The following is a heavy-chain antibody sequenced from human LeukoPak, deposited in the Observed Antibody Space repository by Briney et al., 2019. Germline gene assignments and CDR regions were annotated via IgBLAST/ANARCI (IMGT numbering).Heavy chain of an antibody. V-gene: IGHV4-59*01. Sequence: PSEILCLTCTVPGGSFSSSYWSWIGQPPGKGLEWIGYIYYSSSTNYNPSLKSRVTISVDTSKNQFSLKLSSVTAAVTAVYYYARASSGWYGVDYWGQGTLVTVSS. CDR2: IYYSSST. CDR1: GGSFSSSY. J-gene: IGHJ4*02. CDR3: ARASSGWYGVDY. D-gene: IGHD6-19*01.